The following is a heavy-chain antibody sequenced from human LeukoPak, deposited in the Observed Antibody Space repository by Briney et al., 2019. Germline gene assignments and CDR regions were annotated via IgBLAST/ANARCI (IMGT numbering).Heavy chain of an antibody. CDR2: IYHGGST. V-gene: IGHV4-4*02. D-gene: IGHD4-23*01. CDR3: ARGGNPIYNWFDP. J-gene: IGHJ5*02. CDR1: GGSISSSNW. Sequence: SETLSLTCAVSGGSISSSNWWTWVRQPPGKGLEWIGEIYHGGSTNYNPSLKSRVTISVDTSKNQFSLKLSSVTAADTAVYYCARGGNPIYNWFDPWGQGTLVTVSS.